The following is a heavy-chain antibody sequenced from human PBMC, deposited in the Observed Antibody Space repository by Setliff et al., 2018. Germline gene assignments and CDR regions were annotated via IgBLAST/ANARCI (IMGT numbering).Heavy chain of an antibody. D-gene: IGHD2-2*01. CDR1: GGSFSGYY. V-gene: IGHV4-34*01. J-gene: IGHJ4*02. CDR2: INHSGST. CDR3: ARVVPAAMYFDY. Sequence: PSETLSLTCAVYGGSFSGYYWSWIRQPPGKGLEWIGEINHSGSTNYNPSLKSRVTISVDTSKNQFSLKLSPVTAADTAVYYCARVVPAAMYFDYWGQGTLVTVSS.